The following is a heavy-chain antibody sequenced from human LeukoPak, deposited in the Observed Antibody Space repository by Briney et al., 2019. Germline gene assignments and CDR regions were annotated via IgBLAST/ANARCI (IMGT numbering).Heavy chain of an antibody. J-gene: IGHJ4*02. CDR2: IYYSGST. CDR3: ARDRRDSSGLYYFDY. CDR1: GGSISSYY. D-gene: IGHD6-19*01. V-gene: IGHV4-59*01. Sequence: PSETLSLTCTVSGGSISSYYWSWIRQPPGKGLEWIGYIYYSGSTNYNPSLKSRVTISVDTSKNQFSLKLSSVTAADTAVYYCARDRRDSSGLYYFDYWGQGTLVTVSS.